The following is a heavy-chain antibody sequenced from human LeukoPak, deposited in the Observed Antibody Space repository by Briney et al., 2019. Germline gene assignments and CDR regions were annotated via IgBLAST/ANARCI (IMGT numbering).Heavy chain of an antibody. V-gene: IGHV3-21*01. CDR2: ISSTSNYI. CDR1: GFTFSSYD. Sequence: GGSLRLSCVASGFTFSSYDMNWVRQAPGKGLEWVSSISSTSNYINYADSVKGRFTISRDNAKSSLYLQMNSLRVDDTAVYYCARTVFGAYNWFDPWGQGALVTVST. CDR3: ARTVFGAYNWFDP. D-gene: IGHD3-3*01. J-gene: IGHJ5*02.